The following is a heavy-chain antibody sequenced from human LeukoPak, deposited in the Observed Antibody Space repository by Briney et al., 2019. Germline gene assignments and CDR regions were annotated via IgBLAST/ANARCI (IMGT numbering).Heavy chain of an antibody. Sequence: GGSLRLSCAASGLIFSDYHMSRIRQAPGKGLEWVSYISPGGDEVYFADSVKGRFTISRDNAKNSLFLQMSSLTAEDTAVYYCSGGRDIAVAGPGGYFDYWGQGSLVTVSS. D-gene: IGHD6-19*01. CDR3: SGGRDIAVAGPGGYFDY. CDR2: ISPGGDEV. CDR1: GLIFSDYH. V-gene: IGHV3-11*01. J-gene: IGHJ4*02.